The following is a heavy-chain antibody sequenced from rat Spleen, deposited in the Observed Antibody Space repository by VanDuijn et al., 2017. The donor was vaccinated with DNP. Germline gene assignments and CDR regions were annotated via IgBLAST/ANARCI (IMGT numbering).Heavy chain of an antibody. CDR3: VTRGTGRDNRFAY. V-gene: IGHV4-2*01. CDR2: IKQDSSVI. D-gene: IGHD5-1*01. Sequence: EVKLVESGGVLVQPGRSLKLSCAVSGLNFSDYWMGWVRQAPGKGLEWMGEIKQDSSVINHNPSLRDRFTISRDNAQDSLYLQMNNLGSEDTAIYYCVTRGTGRDNRFAYWGQGTLVTVSS. CDR1: GLNFSDYW. J-gene: IGHJ3*01.